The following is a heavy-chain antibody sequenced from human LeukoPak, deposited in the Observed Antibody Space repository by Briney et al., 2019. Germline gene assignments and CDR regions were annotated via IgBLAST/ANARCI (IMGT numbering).Heavy chain of an antibody. Sequence: PGGSLRLSCVVSGFTFSTYSFNWVRQAPGKGLEWVSSIDTSSTYTYYADSVKGRFTISRDTANNSLYLQMNSLRAEDTAVYYCAREGTLTTRYYYHYLDVWGKGTTVTVSS. CDR2: IDTSSTYT. CDR1: GFTFSTYS. J-gene: IGHJ6*03. CDR3: AREGTLTTRYYYHYLDV. D-gene: IGHD4-11*01. V-gene: IGHV3-21*01.